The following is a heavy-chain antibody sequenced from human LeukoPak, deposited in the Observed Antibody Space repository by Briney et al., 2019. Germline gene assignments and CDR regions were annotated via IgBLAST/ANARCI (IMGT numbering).Heavy chain of an antibody. D-gene: IGHD4-17*01. V-gene: IGHV3-48*03. CDR2: ISSSGSTI. CDR1: GFTFSSYE. Sequence: GGSLRLSCAASGFTFSSYEMNWVRQAPGKGLEWVSYISSSGSTIYYADSVKGRFTISRDNAKNSLYLQMNSLRAEDTAVYYCARGRLRQGWFHPWGQGTLVTVSS. CDR3: ARGRLRQGWFHP. J-gene: IGHJ5*02.